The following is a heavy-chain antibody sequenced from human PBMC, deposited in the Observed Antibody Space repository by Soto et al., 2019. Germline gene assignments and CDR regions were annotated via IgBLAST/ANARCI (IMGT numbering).Heavy chain of an antibody. Sequence: QVQLVQSGAEVNKPGSSVKVSCKASGGTFSSYTISWVRQAPGQGLEWMGRIIPILGIANYAQKFQGRVTITADKSTSTAYMELSSLRSEDTAVYYCASTNCSSTSCYETYYYYYMDVWGKGTTVTVSS. CDR3: ASTNCSSTSCYETYYYYYMDV. CDR2: IIPILGIA. J-gene: IGHJ6*03. D-gene: IGHD2-2*01. V-gene: IGHV1-69*02. CDR1: GGTFSSYT.